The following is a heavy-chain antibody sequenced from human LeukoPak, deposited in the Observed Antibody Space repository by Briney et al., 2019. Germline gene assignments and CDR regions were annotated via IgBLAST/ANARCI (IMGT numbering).Heavy chain of an antibody. CDR2: ISGSGVST. J-gene: IGHJ3*02. CDR1: GFTFSSYA. V-gene: IGHV3-23*01. CDR3: AESAGAHNAFDM. Sequence: GGSLRLSCAASGFTFSSYAMNWVRQAPGKGLEWVSAISGSGVSTYYADSVKGRFTISRDNSKNTLYLQMNSLRVDDTAVYYCAESAGAHNAFDMGGQGTTLT.